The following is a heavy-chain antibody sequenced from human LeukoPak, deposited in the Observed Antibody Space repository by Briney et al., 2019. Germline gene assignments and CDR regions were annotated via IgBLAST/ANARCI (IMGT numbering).Heavy chain of an antibody. J-gene: IGHJ4*02. CDR3: ATEYSSSSFDY. CDR1: GFTVSSNY. D-gene: IGHD6-6*01. V-gene: IGHV3-66*02. CDR2: IYSGGST. Sequence: GGSLRLSCAASGFTVSSNYKSWVRQAPGKGLEWVSVIYSGGSTYYADSVKGRFTISRDNSKNTLYLQMISLRAEDTAVYYCATEYSSSSFDYWGQGTLVTVSS.